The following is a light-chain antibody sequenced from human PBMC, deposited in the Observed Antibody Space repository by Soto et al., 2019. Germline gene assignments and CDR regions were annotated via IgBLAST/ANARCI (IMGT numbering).Light chain of an antibody. V-gene: IGKV1-5*01. J-gene: IGKJ1*01. CDR3: LQFKDYVWT. Sequence: DIQMTQSPSSLSPSVGDRVTITCRASRSISDWLAWYQQKPGKAPELLIFDASNLKSGVSSRFSGSGSGTEFTLTISRLQPDDVATYYCLQFKDYVWTFGQGTKVDIK. CDR1: RSISDW. CDR2: DAS.